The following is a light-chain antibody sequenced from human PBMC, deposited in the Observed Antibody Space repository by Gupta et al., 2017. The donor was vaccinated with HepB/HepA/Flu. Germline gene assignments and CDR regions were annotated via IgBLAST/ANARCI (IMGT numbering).Light chain of an antibody. CDR1: SSNIGSNT. Sequence: QSVLTQPPSASGTPGQRVIISCSGSSSNIGSNTVNWYQQLPGPAPKLLIYSNNQRPSGVPDRFSGSKSGTSASLAISGLQSEDEADYYCAAWDDSVVFGGGTKLTVL. CDR2: SNN. CDR3: AAWDDSVV. V-gene: IGLV1-44*01. J-gene: IGLJ2*01.